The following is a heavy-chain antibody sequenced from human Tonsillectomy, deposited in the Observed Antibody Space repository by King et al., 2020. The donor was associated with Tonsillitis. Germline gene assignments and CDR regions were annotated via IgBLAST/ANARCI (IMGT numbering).Heavy chain of an antibody. V-gene: IGHV4-59*08. CDR2: IYDSGST. D-gene: IGHD6-19*01. CDR1: GGSISSYS. CDR3: ARFNVPGGWSSWFDP. Sequence: VQLQESGPRLVKPSETLSLTCTVSGGSISSYSWSWIRQPPGKGLEWIGYIYDSGSTSYNPSLKSRVTISVDTPKNQFSLKLSSVTAADTAVYYCARFNVPGGWSSWFDPWGQGTLVTVSS. J-gene: IGHJ5*02.